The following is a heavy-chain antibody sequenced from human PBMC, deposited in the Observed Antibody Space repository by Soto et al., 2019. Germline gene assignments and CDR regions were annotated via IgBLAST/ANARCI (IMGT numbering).Heavy chain of an antibody. CDR3: AKVSRLDHNYYGSGCYKS. CDR2: ISGNGAST. J-gene: IGHJ5*02. D-gene: IGHD3-10*01. Sequence: GGSLRLSCAASGFTFSSYAMSWVRQAPGKGLEWVSAISGNGASTYYADSVKGRFTISRHNSKNNLYLQMNSLRAEDTALYYCAKVSRLDHNYYGSGCYKSWGQGTLVTVSS. V-gene: IGHV3-23*01. CDR1: GFTFSSYA.